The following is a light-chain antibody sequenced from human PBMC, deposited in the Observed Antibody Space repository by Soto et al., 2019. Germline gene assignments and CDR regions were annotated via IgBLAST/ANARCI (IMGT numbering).Light chain of an antibody. CDR2: GAS. CDR3: QQYGSSPPLT. CDR1: QSVSSSY. V-gene: IGKV3-20*01. J-gene: IGKJ4*01. Sequence: EIVLTQSPGTPPLSPGERATLSCRASQSVSSSYLAWYQQKPGQAPRLLIYGASSRATGIPDRFSGSGSGTDFTLTISRLEPEDFAVYYCQQYGSSPPLTLGGGTKVEIK.